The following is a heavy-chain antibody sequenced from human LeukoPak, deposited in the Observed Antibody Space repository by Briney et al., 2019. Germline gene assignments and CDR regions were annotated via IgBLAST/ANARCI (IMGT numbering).Heavy chain of an antibody. J-gene: IGHJ6*02. CDR3: ERDVPAYCGGDCYSSLYYYGMDV. Sequence: GASVKVSCKASGGTFISYAISWVRQAPGQGLEWMGGIIPIFGTANYAQKFQGRVTITADESTSTAYMELSSLRSEDTAVYHCERDVPAYCGGDCYSSLYYYGMDVWGQGTTVTVSS. CDR1: GGTFISYA. D-gene: IGHD2-21*02. CDR2: IIPIFGTA. V-gene: IGHV1-69*01.